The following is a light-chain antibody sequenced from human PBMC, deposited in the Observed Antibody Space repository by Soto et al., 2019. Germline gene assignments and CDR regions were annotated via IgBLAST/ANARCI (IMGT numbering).Light chain of an antibody. CDR2: EVS. V-gene: IGLV2-8*01. CDR1: ISDVGDYNY. Sequence: QSALTQPPSASGSPGQSVTISCTGTISDVGDYNYVSWYQLHPGKAPKLMIYEVSKRPSGVPDRFSGSKSGNTASLTVSGFQAEDEADYYCSSYTGSNSNVIFGGGTKLTVL. J-gene: IGLJ2*01. CDR3: SSYTGSNSNVI.